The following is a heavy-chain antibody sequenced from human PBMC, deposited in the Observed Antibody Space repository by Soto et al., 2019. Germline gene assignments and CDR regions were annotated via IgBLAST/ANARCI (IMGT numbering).Heavy chain of an antibody. V-gene: IGHV4-30-4*01. CDR2: IYYSGST. CDR1: GGSIISGDYY. CDR3: AGYCSSTSCPDY. J-gene: IGHJ4*02. Sequence: SETLSLTCTVSGGSIISGDYYFIWIRQPPGKGLELIGYIYYSGSTYYNPSLKSRVTISVDTSKNQFSLKLSSVTAADTAVYYCAGYCSSTSCPDYWGQGTLVTVSS. D-gene: IGHD2-2*01.